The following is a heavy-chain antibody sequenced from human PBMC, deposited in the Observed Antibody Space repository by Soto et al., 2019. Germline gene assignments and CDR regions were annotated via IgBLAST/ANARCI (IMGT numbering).Heavy chain of an antibody. CDR2: SRNRGNNYVT. CDR3: VPYFGYISGL. J-gene: IGHJ4*02. D-gene: IGHD5-18*01. V-gene: IGHV3-72*01. Sequence: PGGSLRLSCEGSGFTLSDHYMDWVRQAPGKGLEWVGRSRNRGNNYVTEYAASVKGRFTISRDDSKNSVHLQMNSLKTEDTARYHCVPYFGYISGLWGQGTLVTVSS. CDR1: GFTLSDHY.